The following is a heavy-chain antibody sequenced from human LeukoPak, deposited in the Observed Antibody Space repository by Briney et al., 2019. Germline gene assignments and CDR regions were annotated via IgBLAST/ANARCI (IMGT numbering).Heavy chain of an antibody. CDR3: ARRNIAAAALDY. V-gene: IGHV3-33*01. D-gene: IGHD6-13*01. CDR1: GFTFSSYG. J-gene: IGHJ4*02. Sequence: GGSLRLSCAASGFTFSSYGMHWVRQAPGKGLEWVAVIWNDGSNKYYADSVKGRFTISRDNSKNTLYLQMNSLRAEDTAVYYCARRNIAAAALDYWGQGTLVTVSS. CDR2: IWNDGSNK.